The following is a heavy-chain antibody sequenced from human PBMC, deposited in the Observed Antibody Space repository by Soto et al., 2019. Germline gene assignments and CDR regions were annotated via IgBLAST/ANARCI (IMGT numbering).Heavy chain of an antibody. CDR1: GFTFSDYY. J-gene: IGHJ6*02. Sequence: QVQLVESGGGLVKPGGSLRLSCAVSGFTFSDYYMSWIRQAPGKGMEWVSAFGDNSNYRTYADSVKGRFTISRDNAKNSLSLQMKSLRVEDTAVYYCARYGYTAMAGEYGVDLWGQATAVTVSS. CDR2: FGDNSNYR. D-gene: IGHD5-18*01. CDR3: ARYGYTAMAGEYGVDL. V-gene: IGHV3-11*05.